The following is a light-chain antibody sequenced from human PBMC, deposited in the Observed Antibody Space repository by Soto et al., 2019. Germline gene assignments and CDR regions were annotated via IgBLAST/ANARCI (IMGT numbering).Light chain of an antibody. Sequence: EIVMTQSPATLSVSPGERATLSCRASQTVRNNYLAWYQQKPGQAPRLLIYDASSRATGIPDRVSGGGCGTDFTLTISRLEPEDFAVYYCQQFSSYPLTFGGGTKVDNK. CDR1: QTVRNNY. J-gene: IGKJ4*01. CDR2: DAS. CDR3: QQFSSYPLT. V-gene: IGKV3-20*01.